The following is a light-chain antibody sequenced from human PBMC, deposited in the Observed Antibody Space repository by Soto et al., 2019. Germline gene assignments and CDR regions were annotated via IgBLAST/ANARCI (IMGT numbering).Light chain of an antibody. J-gene: IGLJ2*01. CDR3: KTWGTGIRV. CDR1: SGHSSYA. CDR2: LNSDGSH. V-gene: IGLV4-69*01. Sequence: QSVLTQSPSASASLGASVKLTCTLSSGHSSYAIAWHQQQPEKGPRYLMKLNSDGSHSKGDGIPDRFSGSSSGAERYLTISSLQSEDEAGYYCKTWGTGIRVFGGGTKLTVL.